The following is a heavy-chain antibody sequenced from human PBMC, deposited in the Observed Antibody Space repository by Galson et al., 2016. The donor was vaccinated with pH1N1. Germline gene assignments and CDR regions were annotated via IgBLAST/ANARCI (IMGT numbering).Heavy chain of an antibody. CDR2: IGDAI. CDR1: GFTFGAHT. CDR3: TRDVPFTSFDY. V-gene: IGHV3-21*06. Sequence: RLSCAASGFTFGAHTMNWVRQAPGKGLEWVASIGDAIFYADSVRGRFTISRDNAKSTLYLQMNSLRAEDTSIYYCTRDVPFTSFDYWGQGTLVTVSS. J-gene: IGHJ4*02. D-gene: IGHD3-3*02.